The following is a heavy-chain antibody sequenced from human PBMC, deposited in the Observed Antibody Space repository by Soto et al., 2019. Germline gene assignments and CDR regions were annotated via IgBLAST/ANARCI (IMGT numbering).Heavy chain of an antibody. CDR2: ISYSGNT. D-gene: IGHD2-8*01. Sequence: SSETLSLTCTVSSGSISNFYWSWIRQPPGKGLEWIGYISYSGNTNYNPSLKSRVSISVDTSKNQLSTNLHSVNAADTAVDYCARAPMVLSRSYFDSWGQGTTMTVSS. CDR3: ARAPMVLSRSYFDS. J-gene: IGHJ4*02. CDR1: SGSISNFY. V-gene: IGHV4-59*01.